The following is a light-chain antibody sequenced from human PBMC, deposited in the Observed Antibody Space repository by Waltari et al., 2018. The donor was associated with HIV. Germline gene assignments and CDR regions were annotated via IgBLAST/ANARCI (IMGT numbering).Light chain of an antibody. V-gene: IGLV1-47*01. J-gene: IGLJ3*02. CDR1: NPKNGSNY. CDR3: AAWDASLSAWV. CDR2: MNN. Sequence: QSVLTQPPSASGTPGQRVTISCSGSNPKNGSNYAYWYQQLPGTAPKPIMYMNNLRPAGVPDRFSGSKSGTSASLAISGLRSDDEADYYCAAWDASLSAWVFGGGTKLTVL.